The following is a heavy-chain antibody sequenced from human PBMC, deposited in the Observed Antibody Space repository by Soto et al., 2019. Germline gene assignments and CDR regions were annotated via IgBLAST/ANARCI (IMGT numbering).Heavy chain of an antibody. J-gene: IGHJ6*02. CDR2: INHSGST. Sequence: PSETLSLTCAVYGGSFSGYYWSWIRQPPGKGLEWIGEINHSGSTNYNPSLKSRVTISVDTSKNQFSLKASDTAMYYCAREMRSGVVPAEHYYYYYGMDVWGQGTTVTVSS. V-gene: IGHV4-34*01. D-gene: IGHD2-2*01. CDR3: AREMRSGVVPAEHYYYYYGMDV. CDR1: GGSFSGYY.